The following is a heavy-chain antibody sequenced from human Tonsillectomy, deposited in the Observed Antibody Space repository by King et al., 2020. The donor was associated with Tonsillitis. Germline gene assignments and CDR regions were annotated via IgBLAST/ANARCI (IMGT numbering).Heavy chain of an antibody. Sequence: VQLVESGGGLIQPGGSPRLSCAASGFTVSSNYMSWVRQAPGKGLEWVSVIYSGSSTYYADSVKGRFTISRDTSKNTLYLQMNSLRAEDTAVYYCARISSGSLDYYYYYMDVWGKGTTVTVSS. V-gene: IGHV3-53*01. CDR3: ARISSGSLDYYYYYMDV. D-gene: IGHD3-22*01. CDR2: IYSGSST. J-gene: IGHJ6*03. CDR1: GFTVSSNY.